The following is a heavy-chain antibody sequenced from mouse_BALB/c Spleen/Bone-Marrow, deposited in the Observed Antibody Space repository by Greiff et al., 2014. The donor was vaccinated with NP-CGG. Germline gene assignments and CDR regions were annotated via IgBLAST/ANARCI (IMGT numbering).Heavy chain of an antibody. D-gene: IGHD2-1*01. Sequence: QVQLQQSGPGLVQPSQSLSITCTVSGFSFTTYDVVWVRQSPGKGLEWLGVIWSGGSTDYNAAFISRQSINKDNSKSQVFFKMNNLQAYDTAIYYCARRNGNFRYYAMDYWGQGTSVTVSS. V-gene: IGHV2-2*01. CDR2: IWSGGST. CDR1: GFSFTTYD. J-gene: IGHJ4*01. CDR3: ARRNGNFRYYAMDY.